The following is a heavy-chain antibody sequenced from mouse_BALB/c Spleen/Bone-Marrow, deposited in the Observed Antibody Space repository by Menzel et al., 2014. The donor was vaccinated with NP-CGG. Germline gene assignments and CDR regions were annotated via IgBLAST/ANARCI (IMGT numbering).Heavy chain of an antibody. D-gene: IGHD2-1*01. J-gene: IGHJ3*01. V-gene: IGHV14-3*02. CDR2: IDPANGNT. Sequence: VQLKQSGAELVKPGASVKLFCTASGFNIKDTYMHWVKQRPEQGLEWIGRIDPANGNTKYDPKFQGKATITADTSSNTAYLQLSSLTSEDTAVYCCARNGNYGAWFAYWGQGTLVTVSA. CDR3: ARNGNYGAWFAY. CDR1: GFNIKDTY.